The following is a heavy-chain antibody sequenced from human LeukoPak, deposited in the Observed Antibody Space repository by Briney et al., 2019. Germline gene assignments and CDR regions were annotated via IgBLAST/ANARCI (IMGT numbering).Heavy chain of an antibody. CDR1: GGSISSSSYY. V-gene: IGHV4-39*07. CDR3: ARGFDGGWFNDY. Sequence: SETLSLTCTVSGGSISSSSYYWGWIRQPPGKGLEWIGEIDHSGSTNYNPSLKSRVTISVDTSKNQFSLKLSSVTAADTAVYYCARGFDGGWFNDYWGQGTLVTVSS. D-gene: IGHD4-23*01. CDR2: IDHSGST. J-gene: IGHJ4*02.